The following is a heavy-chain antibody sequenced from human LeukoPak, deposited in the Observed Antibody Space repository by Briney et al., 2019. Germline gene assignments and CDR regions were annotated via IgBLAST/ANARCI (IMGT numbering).Heavy chain of an antibody. Sequence: SETLSLTCTVSGGSISSYYWSWIRQPPGKGLEWIGYIYYSGSTNYNPSLKSRVTISVDTSKNQFSLKLSSVTAADTAVYYCTFNLGSGSYAFDIWGQGTMVTVSS. J-gene: IGHJ3*02. CDR1: GGSISSYY. V-gene: IGHV4-59*01. D-gene: IGHD3-10*01. CDR2: IYYSGST. CDR3: TFNLGSGSYAFDI.